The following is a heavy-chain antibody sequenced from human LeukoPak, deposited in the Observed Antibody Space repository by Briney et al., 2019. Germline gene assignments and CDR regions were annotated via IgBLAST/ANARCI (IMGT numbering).Heavy chain of an antibody. D-gene: IGHD5-12*01. J-gene: IGHJ5*02. CDR1: GGSFSGYY. V-gene: IGHV4-34*01. CDR3: ARTSEGGYTLREYNWFDP. Sequence: SETLSLTCAVYGGSFSGYYWSWIRQPPGKGLEWIGEINHSGSTNYNPSLKSRVTISVDTSKNQFSLKLSSVTAADTAVYYCARTSEGGYTLREYNWFDPWAREPWSPSPQ. CDR2: INHSGST.